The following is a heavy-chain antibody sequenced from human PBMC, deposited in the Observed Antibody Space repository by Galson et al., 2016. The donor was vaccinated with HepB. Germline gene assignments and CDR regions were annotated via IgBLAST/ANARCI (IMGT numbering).Heavy chain of an antibody. J-gene: IGHJ4*02. CDR1: GLTFNDAW. D-gene: IGHD2-2*01. CDR2: IKSNIDGGTR. V-gene: IGHV3-15*01. CDR3: TTMLGYCSSTSC. Sequence: SLRLSCATSGLTFNDAWMTWVRQAPGKGLEWVGRIKSNIDGGTREYAEPVKVRFTISTDNSKNTVYLQMNCLITEDTDVYYCTTMLGYCSSTSCWGQGTLVTVSS.